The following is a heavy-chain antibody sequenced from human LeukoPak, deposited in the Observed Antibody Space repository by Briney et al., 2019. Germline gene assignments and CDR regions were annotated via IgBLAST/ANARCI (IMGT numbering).Heavy chain of an antibody. CDR2: IYYSGST. CDR3: AGDRGGSYYFDY. Sequence: SETLSLTCTVSGGSISSYYWSWIRQPPGKGLEWIGYIYYSGSTNYNPSLKSRVTISVDTSKNQFSLKLSSVTAADTAVYYCAGDRGGSYYFDYWGQGTLVTVSS. J-gene: IGHJ4*02. D-gene: IGHD1-26*01. CDR1: GGSISSYY. V-gene: IGHV4-59*01.